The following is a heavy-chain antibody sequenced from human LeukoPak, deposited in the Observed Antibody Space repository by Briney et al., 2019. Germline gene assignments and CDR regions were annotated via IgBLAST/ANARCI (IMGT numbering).Heavy chain of an antibody. CDR1: GGSISSGSYY. D-gene: IGHD1-26*01. CDR3: ASGEELLNIDY. CDR2: IYTSGST. J-gene: IGHJ4*02. V-gene: IGHV4-61*02. Sequence: PSQTLSLTCTVSGGSISSGSYYWSWIRQPAGKGLEWIGRIYTSGSTNYNPSLKSRVTISVDTSKNQFSLKLSSVTAADTAVYYCASGEELLNIDYWGQGTLVTVSS.